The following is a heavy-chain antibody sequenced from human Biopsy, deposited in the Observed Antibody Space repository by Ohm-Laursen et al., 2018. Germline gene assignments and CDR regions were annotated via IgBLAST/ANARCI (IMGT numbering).Heavy chain of an antibody. CDR3: ATKLTGYFHH. CDR2: NIPILGTG. Sequence: SSVKASCKAPGGTFSNYGVNWVRQAPGQGLEWLGGNIPILGTGNYAQKFQDRVTVAADTSTSTATMELRSLQSADTAVYYCATKLTGYFHHWGQGTLVIVSS. CDR1: GGTFSNYG. V-gene: IGHV1-69*06. D-gene: IGHD3-9*01. J-gene: IGHJ1*01.